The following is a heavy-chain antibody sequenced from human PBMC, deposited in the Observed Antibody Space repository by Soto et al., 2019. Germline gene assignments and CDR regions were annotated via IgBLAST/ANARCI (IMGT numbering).Heavy chain of an antibody. D-gene: IGHD3-3*01. CDR3: AKDWREGLPGDAFDI. CDR1: GYTFTRSG. V-gene: IGHV1-18*01. CDR2: ISSYNGDT. J-gene: IGHJ3*02. Sequence: ASVKVSCKASGYTFTRSGISWVRQAPGQGPEWMGWISSYNGDTNYAQTFQGRVTMTTDTSTSTAYMELRSLRSDDTAVYYCAKDWREGLPGDAFDIWRQGTMVTVSS.